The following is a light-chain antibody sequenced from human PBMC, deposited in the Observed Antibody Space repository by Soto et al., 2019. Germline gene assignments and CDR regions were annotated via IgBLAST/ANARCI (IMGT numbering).Light chain of an antibody. CDR3: CSYAGSSTFVA. J-gene: IGLJ2*01. V-gene: IGLV2-23*02. Sequence: QSVLTQPASVSGSPGQSITISCTGTSNDVGRYYLVSWYQQNPDKAPKLVIYEDSKRPSGVSSRFSGSKSGNTASLTISGLQTEDEADYFCCSYAGSSTFVAFGGGTKVTVL. CDR2: EDS. CDR1: SNDVGRYYL.